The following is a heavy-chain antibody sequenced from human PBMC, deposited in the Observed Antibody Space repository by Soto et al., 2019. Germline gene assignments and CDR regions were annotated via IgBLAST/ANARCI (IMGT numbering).Heavy chain of an antibody. Sequence: GGSLRLSCAASGFTFSDYYMGRIRQAPGKGLEWVSYISSSSYTNYADSVKGRFTISRDNAKNSLYLQMNSLRAEDTAVYYCARGSSSWYLDYWGQGTLVTVSS. CDR2: ISSSSYT. CDR1: GFTFSDYY. V-gene: IGHV3-11*06. CDR3: ARGSSSWYLDY. D-gene: IGHD6-13*01. J-gene: IGHJ4*02.